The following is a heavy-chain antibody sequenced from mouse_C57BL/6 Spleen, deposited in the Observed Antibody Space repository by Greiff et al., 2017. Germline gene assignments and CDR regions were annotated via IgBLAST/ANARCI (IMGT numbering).Heavy chain of an antibody. CDR3: ACDYPY. V-gene: IGHV1-69*01. J-gene: IGHJ3*01. D-gene: IGHD2-4*01. CDR1: GYTFTSYW. Sequence: QVQLQQSGAELVMPGASVKLSCKASGYTFTSYWMHWVKQRPGQGLEWIGEIDPSDSYTNYNQKFKGKSTLTVDKSSSTAYMQLSGLTSVDSAVYYCACDYPYWGQGTLVTVSA. CDR2: IDPSDSYT.